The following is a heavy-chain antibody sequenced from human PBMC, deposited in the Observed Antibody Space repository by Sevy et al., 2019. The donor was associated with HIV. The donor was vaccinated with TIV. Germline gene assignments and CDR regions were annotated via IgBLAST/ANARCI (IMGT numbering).Heavy chain of an antibody. J-gene: IGHJ6*02. CDR2: ISYDGSNK. V-gene: IGHV3-30*18. CDR1: GFTFSSYG. Sequence: GGSLRLSCAASGFTFSSYGMHWVRQAPGKGLEWVAVISYDGSNKYYADSVKGRFTISRDNSKNTLYLQMNSLRAEDTAVYYCAKDLIGGSSWYYYYGMDVWGQRTTVTVSS. CDR3: AKDLIGGSSWYYYYGMDV. D-gene: IGHD6-13*01.